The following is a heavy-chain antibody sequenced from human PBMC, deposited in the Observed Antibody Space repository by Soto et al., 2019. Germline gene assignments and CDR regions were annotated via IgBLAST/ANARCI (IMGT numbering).Heavy chain of an antibody. CDR2: IYYSGST. J-gene: IGHJ4*02. CDR3: ARDRGSSSDFDY. Sequence: PSETLSLTCTVSGGSISSYYWSWIRQPPGKGLEWIGYIYYSGSTNYNPSLKSRVTISVDTSKNQFSLKLSSVTAADTAVYYCARDRGSSSDFDYWGQGTLVTVSS. CDR1: GGSISSYY. D-gene: IGHD6-6*01. V-gene: IGHV4-59*01.